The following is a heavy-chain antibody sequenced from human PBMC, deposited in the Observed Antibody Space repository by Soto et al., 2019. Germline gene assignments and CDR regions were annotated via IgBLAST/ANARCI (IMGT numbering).Heavy chain of an antibody. CDR3: ARDRGGSWTFDQ. J-gene: IGHJ4*02. V-gene: IGHV3-30*03. D-gene: IGHD6-13*01. CDR1: GFTFSTHG. CDR2: IAYDGSKR. Sequence: QVQLVESGGGVVQPGESLRLSCAASGFTFSTHGMHWVRQSPGKGLEWVANIAYDGSKRDYGDSMKGRFSVSRHNPKKTLFLQMNSLRDEDTGVYFCARDRGGSWTFDQWGQGTLVSVSS.